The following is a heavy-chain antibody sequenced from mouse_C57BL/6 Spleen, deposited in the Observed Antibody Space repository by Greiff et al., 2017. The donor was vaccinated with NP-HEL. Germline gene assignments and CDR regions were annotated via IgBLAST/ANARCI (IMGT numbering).Heavy chain of an antibody. CDR3: AIWNYGSTKAWFAY. Sequence: VQLQQPGAELVKPGASVKVSCKASGYTFTSYWMHWVKQRPGQGLEWIGRIHPSDSDTNYNQKFKGKATLTVDKSSSTAYMQLSSLTSEDSAVDYCAIWNYGSTKAWFAYWGQGTLVTVSA. J-gene: IGHJ3*01. D-gene: IGHD1-1*01. CDR1: GYTFTSYW. CDR2: IHPSDSDT. V-gene: IGHV1-74*01.